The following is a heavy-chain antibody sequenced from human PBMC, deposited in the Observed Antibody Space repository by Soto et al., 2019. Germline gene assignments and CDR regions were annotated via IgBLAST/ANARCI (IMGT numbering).Heavy chain of an antibody. D-gene: IGHD1-20*01. CDR1: VDAISNFY. Sequence: SETLSLTCSVSVDAISNFYWSWIRQTPGRGLEWIGCVHESGSTDYNPSLKGRVTISLHTSKSQFSLSLRSATAADTATYYCARGTRALITSFFAYWGQGIPVTVSS. CDR3: ARGTRALITSFFAY. V-gene: IGHV4-59*03. CDR2: VHESGST. J-gene: IGHJ4*02.